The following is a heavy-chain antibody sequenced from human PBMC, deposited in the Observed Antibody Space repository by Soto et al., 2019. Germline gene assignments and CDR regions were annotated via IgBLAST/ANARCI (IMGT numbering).Heavy chain of an antibody. V-gene: IGHV1-69*13. CDR1: GGTFSSYA. J-gene: IGHJ5*02. Sequence: GASLKVSCKASGGTFSSYAISWVRQAPGQGLEWMGGIIPIFGTANYAQKFQGRVTITADESTSTAYMELSSLRSEDTAVYYCAGAVPDTAMVTEWWFDPWGQGSLVTVSS. CDR2: IIPIFGTA. D-gene: IGHD5-18*01. CDR3: AGAVPDTAMVTEWWFDP.